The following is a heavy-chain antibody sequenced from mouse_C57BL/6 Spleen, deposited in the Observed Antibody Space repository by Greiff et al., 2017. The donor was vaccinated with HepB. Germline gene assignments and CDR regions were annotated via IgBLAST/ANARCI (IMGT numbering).Heavy chain of an antibody. V-gene: IGHV5-4*01. CDR1: GFTFSSYA. J-gene: IGHJ3*01. Sequence: EVQVVEPGGGLVKPGGSLKLSCAASGFTFSSYAMSWVRQTPEKRLEWVATISDGGSYTYYPYNVKGRFTISRDNAKNNLYLQMSHLKSEDTAMYYCARDQTAQALALFAYWGQGTLVTVSA. D-gene: IGHD3-2*02. CDR3: ARDQTAQALALFAY. CDR2: ISDGGSYT.